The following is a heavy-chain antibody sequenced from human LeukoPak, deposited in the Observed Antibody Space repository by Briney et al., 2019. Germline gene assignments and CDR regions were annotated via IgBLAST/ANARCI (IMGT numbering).Heavy chain of an antibody. D-gene: IGHD3-3*01. CDR1: GFTFSSYS. V-gene: IGHV3-21*01. CDR3: AKGGYYDFWSSYYPDY. J-gene: IGHJ4*02. CDR2: ISSSSSYI. Sequence: PGGSLRLSCAASGFTFSSYSMNWVRQAPGKGLEWVSSISSSSSYIYYADSVKGRFTVSRDNAKNSLYLQMNSLRAEDTAVYYCAKGGYYDFWSSYYPDYWGQGTLVTVSS.